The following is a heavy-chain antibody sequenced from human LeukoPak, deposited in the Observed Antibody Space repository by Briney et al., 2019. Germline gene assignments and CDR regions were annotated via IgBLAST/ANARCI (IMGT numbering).Heavy chain of an antibody. J-gene: IGHJ4*02. CDR2: ISGYSGYT. Sequence: GASVKVSCKASGYTFANYGISWVRQAPGQGLEWLGWISGYSGYTNYAQNLQGRVTMTTDTSTSTAYVELRSLRFDDTAVYYCARDLWTEIDYWGQGTLVTVSS. CDR1: GYTFANYG. D-gene: IGHD1-14*01. CDR3: ARDLWTEIDY. V-gene: IGHV1-18*01.